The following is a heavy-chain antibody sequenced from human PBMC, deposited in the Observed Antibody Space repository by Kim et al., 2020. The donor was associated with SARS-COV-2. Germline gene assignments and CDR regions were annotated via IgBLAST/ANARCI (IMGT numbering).Heavy chain of an antibody. D-gene: IGHD3-9*01. CDR3: ARGARELRYFDWLLYSHGGYFDY. CDR2: IKTNTGNP. V-gene: IGHV7-4-1*02. Sequence: ASVKVSCKASGYTFTSYAMNWVRHAPGQGLEWMGWIKTNTGNPTYAQGFTGRFVFSLATSVSPSYLQISSLKAEDTAVYYCARGARELRYFDWLLYSHGGYFDYWGQGTLVTVSS. J-gene: IGHJ4*02. CDR1: GYTFTSYA.